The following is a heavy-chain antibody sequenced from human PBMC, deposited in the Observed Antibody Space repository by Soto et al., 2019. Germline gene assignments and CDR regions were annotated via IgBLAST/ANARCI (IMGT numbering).Heavy chain of an antibody. V-gene: IGHV1-69*01. CDR1: GGTFNIYG. D-gene: IGHD3-3*01. J-gene: IGHJ6*02. Sequence: QVQLVQSGAEVKKPGSSVKVSCKASGGTFNIYGFNWVRQAPGQGLEWMGGIIPIIGAPNYAQKFQDRVTITADEATNTAYMELSSLRSEDTAVYYCARAYFGRGFSYYGMDVWGQGTTVTVS. CDR2: IIPIIGAP. CDR3: ARAYFGRGFSYYGMDV.